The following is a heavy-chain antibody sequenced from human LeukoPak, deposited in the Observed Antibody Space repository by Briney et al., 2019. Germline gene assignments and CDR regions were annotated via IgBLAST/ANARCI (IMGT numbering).Heavy chain of an antibody. J-gene: IGHJ4*02. CDR2: VSYDVSYK. D-gene: IGHD3-10*01. CDR3: AKDSYYGSGSYFFFDY. CDR1: GFTLNSYG. Sequence: PGGSLRLTCAASGFTLNSYGMQWVRQAPGKGVEWVADVSYDVSYKYYSHSFKRRFTISRHNSKNTLYLQINSLRPEDTAVYYFAKDSYYGSGSYFFFDYWGRGTLVTVSS. V-gene: IGHV3-30*18.